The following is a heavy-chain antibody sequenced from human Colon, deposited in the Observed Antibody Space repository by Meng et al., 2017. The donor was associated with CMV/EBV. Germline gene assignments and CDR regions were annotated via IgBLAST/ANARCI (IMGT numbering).Heavy chain of an antibody. V-gene: IGHV5-51*01. Sequence: GESLKISCQVSGNRFSNSWIGWVRQMPGKGLDWMAIIYPGESDAVHNPSFQGRVTISRDNSKNTLYLQMNSLRAEDTAVYYCARDLTTTLDYWGQGTLVTVSS. CDR2: IYPGESDA. CDR3: ARDLTTTLDY. J-gene: IGHJ4*02. CDR1: GNRFSNSW. D-gene: IGHD1-14*01.